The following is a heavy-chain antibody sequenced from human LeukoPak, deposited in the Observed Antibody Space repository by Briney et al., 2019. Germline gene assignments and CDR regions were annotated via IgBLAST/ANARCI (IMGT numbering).Heavy chain of an antibody. J-gene: IGHJ4*02. CDR1: GDSISSGSFY. CDR3: ARVVTAMVPPYYFDY. V-gene: IGHV4-61*02. D-gene: IGHD5-18*01. Sequence: SQTLSLTCTVSGDSISSGSFYWSWIRQAAGKGLEWIGRVSSSGRTTYNPSLKSRLTISITTSKNQFSLKLSSVTAADTAVYYCARVVTAMVPPYYFDYWGQGTLVTVSS. CDR2: VSSSGRT.